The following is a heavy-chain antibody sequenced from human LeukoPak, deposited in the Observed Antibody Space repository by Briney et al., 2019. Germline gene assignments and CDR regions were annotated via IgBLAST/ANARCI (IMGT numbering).Heavy chain of an antibody. CDR1: GFTFSDYY. CDR2: ISSSGSTI. CDR3: ARAPPPEDYGSGSIAFDY. Sequence: PGGSLRLSCAASGFTFSDYYMSWIRQAPGKGLEWVSYISSSGSTIYYADSVKGRFTISRDNAKNSLYLQMNSLRAEDTAVYYCARAPPPEDYGSGSIAFDYWGQGTLVTVSS. D-gene: IGHD3-10*01. J-gene: IGHJ4*02. V-gene: IGHV3-11*01.